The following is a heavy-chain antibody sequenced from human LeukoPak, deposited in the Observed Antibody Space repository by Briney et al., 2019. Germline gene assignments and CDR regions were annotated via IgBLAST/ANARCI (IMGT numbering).Heavy chain of an antibody. V-gene: IGHV1-69*05. D-gene: IGHD4-17*01. CDR1: GGTFSSYA. Sequence: SVKVSCKASGGTFSSYAISWVRQAPGQGLEWMGGIIPIFGTANYAQKFQGRVTITTDESTSTAYMELSSLRSEDTAVYYCARKGPTVTTKQGGWFDPWGQGTLVTVSS. J-gene: IGHJ5*02. CDR2: IIPIFGTA. CDR3: ARKGPTVTTKQGGWFDP.